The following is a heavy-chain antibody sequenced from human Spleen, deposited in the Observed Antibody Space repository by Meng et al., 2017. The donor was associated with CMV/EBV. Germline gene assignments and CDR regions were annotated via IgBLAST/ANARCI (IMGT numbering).Heavy chain of an antibody. V-gene: IGHV4-34*01. Sequence: VYGGPFNGYYWSWLRQSPVKGLELIGEIDHRGRTNYQPSLKSRITISADTSKNQVSLKVRSVTAADTAVYYCARIRWLQFPGAFDIWGQGTMVTVSS. CDR2: IDHRGRT. D-gene: IGHD5-24*01. CDR1: GGPFNGYY. J-gene: IGHJ3*02. CDR3: ARIRWLQFPGAFDI.